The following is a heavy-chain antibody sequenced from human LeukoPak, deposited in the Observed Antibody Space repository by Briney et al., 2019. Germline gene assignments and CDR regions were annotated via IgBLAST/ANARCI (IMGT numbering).Heavy chain of an antibody. CDR3: ARGGDYVMIDY. J-gene: IGHJ4*02. V-gene: IGHV1-18*01. D-gene: IGHD4-17*01. CDR1: GYTFSSYV. Sequence: ASVKVSCKASGYTFSSYVISWVRQAPGQGLEWMGWINPYKGNTNYAQNLQGRVTMTTDTSTSTAYMELRSLRSDDTAVYYCARGGDYVMIDYWGQGTVVTVSS. CDR2: INPYKGNT.